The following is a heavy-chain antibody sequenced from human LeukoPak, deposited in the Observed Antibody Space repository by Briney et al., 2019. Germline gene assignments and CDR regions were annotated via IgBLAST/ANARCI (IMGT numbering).Heavy chain of an antibody. CDR3: ARAPTVYYDSSGYYHFDY. CDR2: MNPNSGNT. D-gene: IGHD3-22*01. V-gene: IGHV1-8*01. CDR1: GGTFSSFA. Sequence: GASVKVSCKASGGTFSSFAISWVRQAPGQGLEWMGWMNPNSGNTGYAQKFQGRVTMTRNTSISTAYMELSSPRSEDTAVYYCARAPTVYYDSSGYYHFDYWGQGTLVTVSS. J-gene: IGHJ4*02.